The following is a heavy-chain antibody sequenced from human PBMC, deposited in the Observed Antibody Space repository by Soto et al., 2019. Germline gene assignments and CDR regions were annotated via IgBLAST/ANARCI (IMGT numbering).Heavy chain of an antibody. J-gene: IGHJ4*02. CDR2: ISYDGGNK. V-gene: IGHV3-30-3*01. Sequence: PGGSLRLSCAASGFTLSSYAMHWVRQAPGKGLEWVAVISYDGGNKYYADSVKGRFTISRDNSKNTLYLQMNSLRAEDTAVYYCARGAGSSGWYYFDLWGQGTLVTVSS. CDR1: GFTLSSYA. D-gene: IGHD6-19*01. CDR3: ARGAGSSGWYYFDL.